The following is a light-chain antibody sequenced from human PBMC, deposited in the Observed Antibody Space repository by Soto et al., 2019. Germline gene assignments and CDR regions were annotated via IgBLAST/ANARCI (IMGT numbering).Light chain of an antibody. Sequence: EIVLTHSPATLSLSPGERATLSCRASQSVSSYLAWYQQKPGQAPRLLIYDASNRATGIPARFSGSGSGTDFTLTISSLEPEDFAVYYCQQRSNWPPITFGQGTRLEMK. J-gene: IGKJ5*01. CDR1: QSVSSY. CDR3: QQRSNWPPIT. CDR2: DAS. V-gene: IGKV3-11*01.